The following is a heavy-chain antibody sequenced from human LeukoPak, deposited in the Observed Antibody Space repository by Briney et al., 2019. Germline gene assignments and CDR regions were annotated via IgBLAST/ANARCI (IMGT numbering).Heavy chain of an antibody. D-gene: IGHD1-26*01. CDR3: ASGIVGATGSSNFDY. CDR2: LSYNEKT. CDR1: GGSISSSTYY. J-gene: IGHJ4*02. V-gene: IGHV4-39*07. Sequence: SETLSLTCTVSGGSISSSTYYWGWIRQPPGKGLEWIGTLSYNEKTYYNPSLKSRVTISIDTSKNQFSLKLTSATAADTAVYYCASGIVGATGSSNFDYWGQGTLVTVSS.